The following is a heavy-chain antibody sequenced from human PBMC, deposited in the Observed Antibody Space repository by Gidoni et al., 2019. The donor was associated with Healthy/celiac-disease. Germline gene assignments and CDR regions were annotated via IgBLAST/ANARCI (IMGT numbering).Heavy chain of an antibody. J-gene: IGHJ4*02. D-gene: IGHD2-21*01. CDR1: GGTFSSYA. Sequence: QVQLVQSGAEVKKPGSSVKVSCKASGGTFSSYAISWVRQAPGQGLEWMGRIIPSLCIANYAQKFQGRVTITADKSTSTAYMELSSLRSEDTAVYYCAWVIAIVYWGQGTLVTVSS. CDR3: AWVIAIVY. CDR2: IIPSLCIA. V-gene: IGHV1-69*04.